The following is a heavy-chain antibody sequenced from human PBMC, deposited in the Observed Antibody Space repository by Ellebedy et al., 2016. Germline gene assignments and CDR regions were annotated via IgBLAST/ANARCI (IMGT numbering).Heavy chain of an antibody. D-gene: IGHD5-24*01. J-gene: IGHJ4*02. Sequence: SETLSLXXTVSAYSISSGNYWAWIRQPPGKGLEWIGTVYHSGSTFYNPSLKSRVTISVDTSKNRFSLKVTSVTAADTAIYYCARGARRDGYLVGFDYWGQGILVIVSS. CDR3: ARGARRDGYLVGFDY. V-gene: IGHV4-38-2*02. CDR1: AYSISSGNY. CDR2: VYHSGST.